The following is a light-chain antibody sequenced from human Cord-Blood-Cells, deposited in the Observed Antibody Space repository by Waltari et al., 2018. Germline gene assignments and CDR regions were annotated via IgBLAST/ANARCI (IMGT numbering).Light chain of an antibody. CDR2: DVS. J-gene: IGLJ2*01. Sequence: QSALTQPASVSGSPGQSLTISCTRPSSYARGYHYVSWYQQHPGKAPKLTFYDVSKRPSGVSNRFSGSKSGNTASLTISGLQAEDEADYYCSSYTSSSTLVFGGGTKLTVL. V-gene: IGLV2-14*01. CDR3: SSYTSSSTLV. CDR1: SSYARGYHY.